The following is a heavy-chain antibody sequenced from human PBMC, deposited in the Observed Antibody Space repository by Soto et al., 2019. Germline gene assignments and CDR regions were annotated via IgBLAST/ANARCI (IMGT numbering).Heavy chain of an antibody. D-gene: IGHD3-10*01. CDR2: MNGAGTTT. CDR3: ARGGADHYHYGMDV. J-gene: IGHJ6*02. CDR1: GFTLTTYA. Sequence: VQLLESGGGLVQPGGSLRLSCAASGFTLTTYAMSWVRQPPGKGLEWVSSMNGAGTTTSYADSVKGRFTTSRDNSKNMLFLEMNSLRAEDTAVYYGARGGADHYHYGMDVWGQGTTVIVSS. V-gene: IGHV3-23*01.